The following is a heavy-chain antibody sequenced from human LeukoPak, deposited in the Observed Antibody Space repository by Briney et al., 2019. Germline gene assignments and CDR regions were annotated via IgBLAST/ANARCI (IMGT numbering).Heavy chain of an antibody. CDR3: ARQEVRGVLYYYYYMDV. J-gene: IGHJ6*03. CDR1: GGSISSYY. D-gene: IGHD3-10*01. CDR2: IYYSGST. V-gene: IGHV4-59*08. Sequence: SETLSLTCTVPGGSISSYYWSWIRQPPGKGLEWIGYIYYSGSTNYNPSLKSRVTISVDTSKNQFSLKLSSVTAADTAVYYCARQEVRGVLYYYYYMDVWGKGTTVTVSS.